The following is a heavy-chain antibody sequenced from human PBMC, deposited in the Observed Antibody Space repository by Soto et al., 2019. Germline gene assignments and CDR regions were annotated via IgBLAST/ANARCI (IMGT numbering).Heavy chain of an antibody. CDR3: ARAAYGSGSYYAPHYYYAMDV. Sequence: QVQLQESGPGLVKPSETLALTCTVSGASISSFYWSWIRQPPGQGLEWLGYILYTGNTTYNPSLKSRVTMSVDTSKNQVSLTLSAVAAADTAVYFCARAAYGSGSYYAPHYYYAMDVWGQGTTVTVSS. CDR2: ILYTGNT. CDR1: GASISSFY. J-gene: IGHJ6*02. D-gene: IGHD3-10*01. V-gene: IGHV4-59*01.